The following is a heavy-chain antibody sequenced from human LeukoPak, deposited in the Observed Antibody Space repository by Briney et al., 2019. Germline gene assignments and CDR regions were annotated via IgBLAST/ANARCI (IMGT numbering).Heavy chain of an antibody. CDR3: ARHSTYLRWVWFDP. Sequence: SETLSLTCTVSDGSISNYHWTWIRQPPGKGLEWIGYIDSSGSTSYNPSLKSRVTISVDTSKNQFSLKLSSVAAADTAVYYCARHSTYLRWVWFDPWGQGTLVTVSS. D-gene: IGHD4-23*01. V-gene: IGHV4-59*01. CDR1: DGSISNYH. CDR2: IDSSGST. J-gene: IGHJ5*02.